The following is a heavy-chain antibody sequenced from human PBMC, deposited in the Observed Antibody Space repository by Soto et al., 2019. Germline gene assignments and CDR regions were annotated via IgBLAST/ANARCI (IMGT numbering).Heavy chain of an antibody. V-gene: IGHV1-8*01. Sequence: ASVKVSCKASGYTFTSYDINWVRQATGQGLEWMGWMNPNSGNTGYAQKFQGRVTMTRNTSMSTAYMELSSLRSEDTAVYYCARGDKSTGGIDYWGQGTLVTVSS. D-gene: IGHD7-27*01. J-gene: IGHJ4*02. CDR3: ARGDKSTGGIDY. CDR2: MNPNSGNT. CDR1: GYTFTSYD.